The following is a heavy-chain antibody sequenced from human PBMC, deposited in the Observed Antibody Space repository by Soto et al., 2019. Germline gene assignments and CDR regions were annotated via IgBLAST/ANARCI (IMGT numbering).Heavy chain of an antibody. CDR3: ASSPRGYCSSTSCRELGNYYGMDV. Sequence: GESLKISCKASGYSFTSYWIGWVRQISGKGLEWMGITYPEDSQTLYSPSFQGQVTISVDKSISTVYLQWSSLKASDTATYYCASSPRGYCSSTSCRELGNYYGMDVWGQGTTVTVSS. V-gene: IGHV5-51*01. CDR1: GYSFTSYW. CDR2: TYPEDSQT. D-gene: IGHD2-2*01. J-gene: IGHJ6*02.